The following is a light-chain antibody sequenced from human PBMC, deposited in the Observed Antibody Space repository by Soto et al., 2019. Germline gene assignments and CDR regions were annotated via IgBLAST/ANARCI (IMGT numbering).Light chain of an antibody. CDR2: AAS. Sequence: DIQMTQSPSSLSASGGDRFTITGGASQSISSYLNWYQQKPGKAPKLLIYAASSLQSGVPSRFSGSGSGTDFTLTISSLQPEDFATYYCQKYNSAPRTFGQGTKVDIK. V-gene: IGKV1-39*01. CDR3: QKYNSAPRT. CDR1: QSISSY. J-gene: IGKJ1*01.